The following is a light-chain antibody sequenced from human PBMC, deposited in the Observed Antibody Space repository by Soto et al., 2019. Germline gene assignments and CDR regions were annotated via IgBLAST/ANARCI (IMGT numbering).Light chain of an antibody. CDR1: QSVSSSY. V-gene: IGKV3-20*01. Sequence: EIALTQSPDTLSLSPGESATLSCLASQSVSSSYLAWYQQKPGQAPRLLIYGASSRATGIPDRFSGSGSGTDFTLTISRLEPEDFAVYYCQQYGSSPGVTFGGGTKVDIK. CDR3: QQYGSSPGVT. CDR2: GAS. J-gene: IGKJ4*01.